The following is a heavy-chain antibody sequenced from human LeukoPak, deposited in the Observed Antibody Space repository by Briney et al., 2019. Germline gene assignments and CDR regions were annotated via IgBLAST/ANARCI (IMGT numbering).Heavy chain of an antibody. Sequence: SETLSLTCTVSGGSISSYYWSWIRQPAGKGLEWIGRIYTSGSTNYNPSLKSRITISVDTSKNQFSLNLRSVTAADTAVYYCARETGATGQTTHWGQGTLVTVSS. V-gene: IGHV4-4*07. CDR3: ARETGATGQTTH. D-gene: IGHD1-26*01. CDR1: GGSISSYY. CDR2: IYTSGST. J-gene: IGHJ4*02.